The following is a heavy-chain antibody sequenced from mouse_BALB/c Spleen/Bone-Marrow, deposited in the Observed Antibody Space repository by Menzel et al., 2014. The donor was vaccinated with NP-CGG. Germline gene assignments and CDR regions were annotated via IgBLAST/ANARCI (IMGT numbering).Heavy chain of an antibody. CDR1: GFTFSSYG. V-gene: IGHV5-6-3*01. J-gene: IGHJ2*01. Sequence: EVNVVESGGGLVQPGGSLKLSCAASGFTFSSYGMSWVRQTPDKRLELVATINSNGGSTYYPDSVKGRFTISRDNAKNTLYLQMSSLKSEDTAMYSCARDYYGSSDYWGQGTTLTVSS. CDR3: ARDYYGSSDY. CDR2: INSNGGST. D-gene: IGHD1-1*01.